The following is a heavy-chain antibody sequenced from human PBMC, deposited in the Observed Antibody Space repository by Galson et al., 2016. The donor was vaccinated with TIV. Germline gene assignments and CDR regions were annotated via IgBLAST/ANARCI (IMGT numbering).Heavy chain of an antibody. J-gene: IGHJ4*02. V-gene: IGHV4-30-4*01. CDR3: ARARRVARVVVPATGAAIEY. CDR2: TSSNGDT. CDR1: GDSITRGDYF. Sequence: TLSLTCAVSGDSITRGDYFWTWIRQPPGKGLEWIGHTSSNGDTYYKSSLTGRLFISLDTSKNLFSLNLNSVTAADTAVYYCARARRVARVVVPATGAAIEYWGQGTLVSVSS. D-gene: IGHD2-15*01.